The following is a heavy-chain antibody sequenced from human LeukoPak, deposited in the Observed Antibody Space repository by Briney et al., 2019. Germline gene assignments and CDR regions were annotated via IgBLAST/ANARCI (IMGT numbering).Heavy chain of an antibody. Sequence: ASVKVSCKASGYTFTTYYMHWVRQAPGQGLEWMGIINPSGGSTSYAQKFQGRVTITRDTSTSTVYMEVSSLRSEDTAVYYCARDRHGSGTYNYYGMDVWGQGTTVTVSS. CDR1: GYTFTTYY. D-gene: IGHD3-10*01. V-gene: IGHV1-46*01. J-gene: IGHJ6*02. CDR2: INPSGGST. CDR3: ARDRHGSGTYNYYGMDV.